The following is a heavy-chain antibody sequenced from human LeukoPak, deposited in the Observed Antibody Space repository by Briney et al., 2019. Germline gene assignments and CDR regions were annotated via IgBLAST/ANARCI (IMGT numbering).Heavy chain of an antibody. CDR2: IYYSGST. CDR1: GGSISSYY. V-gene: IGHV4-59*01. J-gene: IGHJ4*02. Sequence: PSETLSLTCTVSGGSISSYYWSWIRQPPGKGLEWIGYIYYSGSTNYNPSLKSRVTISVDTSKNQFSLKLSSVTAADTAVYYCARDLGSSTPRGYWGQGTLVTVSS. CDR3: ARDLGSSTPRGY. D-gene: IGHD6-13*01.